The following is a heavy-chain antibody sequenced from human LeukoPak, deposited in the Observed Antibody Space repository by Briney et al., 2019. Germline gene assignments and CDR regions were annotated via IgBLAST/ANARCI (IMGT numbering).Heavy chain of an antibody. Sequence: ASVKVSCKASGYTFTGHYMHWVRQAPGQGLEWMGWINPNSGGTNYAQKFQGRVTMTRDTSISTAYMELSRLRSDDTAVYYCARVGGDYYGSGSPYYYYYMDVWGKGTTVTVSS. CDR3: ARVGGDYYGSGSPYYYYYMDV. D-gene: IGHD3-10*01. CDR2: INPNSGGT. V-gene: IGHV1-2*02. CDR1: GYTFTGHY. J-gene: IGHJ6*03.